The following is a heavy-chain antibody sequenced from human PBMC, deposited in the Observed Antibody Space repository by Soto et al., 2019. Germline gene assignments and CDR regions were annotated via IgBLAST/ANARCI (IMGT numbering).Heavy chain of an antibody. J-gene: IGHJ4*02. CDR2: IYHSGST. CDR3: ATLRNSGFDY. Sequence: SETLSLTCTVSGGSISSYYWSWIRQPPGKGLEWIGYIYHSGSTYYNPSLKSRVTISVDRSKNQFSLKLSSVTAADTAVYYCATLRNSGFDYWGQGTLVTVSS. CDR1: GGSISSYY. D-gene: IGHD4-4*01. V-gene: IGHV4-59*12.